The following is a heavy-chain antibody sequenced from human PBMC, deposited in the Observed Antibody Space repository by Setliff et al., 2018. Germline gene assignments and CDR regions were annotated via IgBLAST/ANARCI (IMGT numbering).Heavy chain of an antibody. CDR2: IYAGTSST. D-gene: IGHD3-22*01. J-gene: IGHJ1*01. CDR3: AKSRYYDSSNFFGVFES. CDR1: GFNSASNA. V-gene: IGHV3-23*03. Sequence: HPGGSLRLSCAASGFNSASNAMSWVRQAPGKGLEWVSVIYAGTSSTYYADSVKGRFTITRDTSKNTVYLQMKSLRAGDTAIYYCAKSRYYDSSNFFGVFESWGQGTLVTSPQ.